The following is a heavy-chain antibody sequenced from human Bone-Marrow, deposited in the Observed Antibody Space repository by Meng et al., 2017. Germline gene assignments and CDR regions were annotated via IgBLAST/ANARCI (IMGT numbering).Heavy chain of an antibody. Sequence: GGSLRLSCAASGFTFDDYGMSWVRQAPGKGLEWVSGINWNGGSTGYADSVKGRFTISRDNAKNSLYLQMNSRRAEDTALYYFATSTVTTVIGAFDIWGQGTMVTVSS. J-gene: IGHJ3*02. CDR1: GFTFDDYG. CDR3: ATSTVTTVIGAFDI. D-gene: IGHD4-11*01. V-gene: IGHV3-20*04. CDR2: INWNGGST.